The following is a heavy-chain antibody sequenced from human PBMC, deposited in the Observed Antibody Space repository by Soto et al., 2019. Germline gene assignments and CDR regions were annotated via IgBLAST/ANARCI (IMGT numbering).Heavy chain of an antibody. Sequence: PSETLSLTCTVSGGSISSGYCWGWIRQPPGKGLQWIGCMFYSGATYYNPSLKNRVTLSVDTSNNEFSLKLVSVTAPDTAVYYCARHKSGSDWLDPWGQGTLVTVSS. CDR1: GGSISSGYC. CDR3: ARHKSGSDWLDP. V-gene: IGHV4-39*01. CDR2: MFYSGAT. D-gene: IGHD2-15*01. J-gene: IGHJ5*02.